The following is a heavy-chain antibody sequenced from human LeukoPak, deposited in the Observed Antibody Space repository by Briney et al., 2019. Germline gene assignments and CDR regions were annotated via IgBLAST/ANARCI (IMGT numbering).Heavy chain of an antibody. D-gene: IGHD5-18*01. CDR1: GGSFSGYY. Sequence: SETLSLTCAVYGGSFSGYYWSWIRQPPGKGLEWIGEINHSGSTNYNPSLKSRVTISVDTSKNQFSLKVSSVTAADTAVYYCARGYSYPDYWGQGTLVTVSS. V-gene: IGHV4-34*01. J-gene: IGHJ4*02. CDR2: INHSGST. CDR3: ARGYSYPDY.